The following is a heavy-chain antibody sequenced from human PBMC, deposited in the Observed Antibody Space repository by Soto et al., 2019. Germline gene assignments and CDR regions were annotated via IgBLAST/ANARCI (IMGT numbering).Heavy chain of an antibody. J-gene: IGHJ6*02. CDR1: GGTFSSYA. CDR2: IIPIFGTA. CDR3: ARIEGVDLVATISYYGMDV. Sequence: QVQLVQSGAEVKKPGSSVKVSCKASGGTFSSYAISWVRQAPGQGLEWMGGIIPIFGTANYAQKFQGRVTITADKSTSTAYMELSRLRSEDTAVYYCARIEGVDLVATISYYGMDVWGQGTTVTVSS. V-gene: IGHV1-69*06. D-gene: IGHD5-12*01.